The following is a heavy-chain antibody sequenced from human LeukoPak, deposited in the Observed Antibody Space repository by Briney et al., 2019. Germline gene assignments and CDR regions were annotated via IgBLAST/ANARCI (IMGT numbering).Heavy chain of an antibody. D-gene: IGHD3-16*01. CDR1: GFTFSSYA. V-gene: IGHV3-9*01. Sequence: GGSLRLSCAASGFTFSSYAMHWVRHAPGKGLEWVSGISWNSGSIGYADSVKGRFTISRDDAKNSLYLQMNSLRAEDTALYYCAKDTARFRELGPYYFDYWGQGTLVTVSS. CDR2: ISWNSGSI. CDR3: AKDTARFRELGPYYFDY. J-gene: IGHJ4*02.